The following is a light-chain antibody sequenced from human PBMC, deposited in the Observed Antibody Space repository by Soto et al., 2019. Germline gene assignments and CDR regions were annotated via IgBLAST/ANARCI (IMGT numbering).Light chain of an antibody. CDR3: QQYGDSRCT. CDR1: QSITGRY. CDR2: GTS. V-gene: IGKV3-20*01. Sequence: EIVLTQSPGTLSLSPGERVTHSCRASQSITGRYLAWSQQKPGQAPRLLIYGTSSRATGIPDRFSGSGSGTDFTLTIIRSEPEDFAVHYCQQYGDSRCTFGQGTKVEIK. J-gene: IGKJ1*01.